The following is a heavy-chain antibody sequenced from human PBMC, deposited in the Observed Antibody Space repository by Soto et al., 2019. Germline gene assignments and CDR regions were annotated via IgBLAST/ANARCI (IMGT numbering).Heavy chain of an antibody. D-gene: IGHD1-26*01. V-gene: IGHV3-30-3*01. Sequence: PGESLKISCAASGFTFSTYVIHWVRQAPGKGLEWVAHISSDGNNKYYADSVKGRFTISRVNFKNSLFLQMSSLRAEDTAVYYCASYSGSYDAFDIWGQGTMVTVS. CDR1: GFTFSTYV. CDR2: ISSDGNNK. J-gene: IGHJ3*02. CDR3: ASYSGSYDAFDI.